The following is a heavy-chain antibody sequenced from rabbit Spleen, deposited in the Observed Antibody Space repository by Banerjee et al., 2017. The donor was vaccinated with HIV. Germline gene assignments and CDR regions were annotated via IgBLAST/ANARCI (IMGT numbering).Heavy chain of an antibody. CDR2: IVSGSTGFP. V-gene: IGHV1S40*01. D-gene: IGHD4-1*01. CDR3: ARDLAGVIGWNFNL. J-gene: IGHJ4*01. CDR1: GVSFSSKSY. Sequence: QSLEESGGGLVKPGASLTLTCTASGVSFSSKSYMCWVRQAPGKGLEWIACIVSGSTGFPSFATWAKGRFTFSRTSSTTVTLQMHSLTAADTATYFCARDLAGVIGWNFNLWGPGTLVTVS.